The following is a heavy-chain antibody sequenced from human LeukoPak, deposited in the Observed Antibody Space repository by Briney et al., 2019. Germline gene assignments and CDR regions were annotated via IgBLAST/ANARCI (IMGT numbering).Heavy chain of an antibody. J-gene: IGHJ4*02. Sequence: SETLSLTCTVSGGSISRGGYYWSWIRQHPGKGLEWIGYIYYSGSTYYNPSLTSRVTISVDTSKNQFSLKLRSVTAADTAVYYCARLKYCSSTSCYYFDYWGQGTLVTVSS. CDR1: GGSISRGGYY. D-gene: IGHD2-2*01. CDR2: IYYSGST. CDR3: ARLKYCSSTSCYYFDY. V-gene: IGHV4-31*03.